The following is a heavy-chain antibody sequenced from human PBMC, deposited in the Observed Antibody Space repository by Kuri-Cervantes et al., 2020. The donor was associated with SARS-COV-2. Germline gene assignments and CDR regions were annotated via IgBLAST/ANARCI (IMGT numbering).Heavy chain of an antibody. Sequence: SGPTLVKPTQTLTLTCTFSGFSLTTSGMCVAWIRQPPGKALEWIARIDWDEDKYYKTSLNTRLSISKDTSEDQVVLTMTNMDPVDTATYYCAHRRVVPAASYFDYWGQGTLVTVSS. CDR2: IDWDEDK. D-gene: IGHD2-2*01. J-gene: IGHJ4*02. CDR1: GFSLTTSGMC. CDR3: AHRRVVPAASYFDY. V-gene: IGHV2-70*12.